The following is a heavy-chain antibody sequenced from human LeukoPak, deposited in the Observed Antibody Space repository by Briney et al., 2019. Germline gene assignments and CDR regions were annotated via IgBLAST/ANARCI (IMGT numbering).Heavy chain of an antibody. CDR1: GGSVSSGSAY. D-gene: IGHD3-22*01. CDR3: ARGPSYYYDSSGYYWVRWFDP. Sequence: SETLSLTCTVSGGSVSSGSAYWSWIRQPPGKGLEWIGEINHSGSTNYNPSLKSRVTISVDTSKNQFSLKLSSVTAADTAVYYCARGPSYYYDSSGYYWVRWFDPWGQGTLVTVSS. J-gene: IGHJ5*02. CDR2: INHSGST. V-gene: IGHV4-39*07.